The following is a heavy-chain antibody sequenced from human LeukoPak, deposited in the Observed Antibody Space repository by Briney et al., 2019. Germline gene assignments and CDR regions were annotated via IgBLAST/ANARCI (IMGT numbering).Heavy chain of an antibody. CDR3: AKDTLRSSSWDFDY. J-gene: IGHJ4*02. CDR2: ISWDGGTT. D-gene: IGHD6-13*01. Sequence: GGSLGLSCAASGFTFDDYAMHWVRHAPGKGLEWVSLISWDGGTTYYVDSVKGRFTISRDNSKNSLYLQMNSLRAEDTALYYCAKDTLRSSSWDFDYWGQGTLVTVSS. V-gene: IGHV3-43D*03. CDR1: GFTFDDYA.